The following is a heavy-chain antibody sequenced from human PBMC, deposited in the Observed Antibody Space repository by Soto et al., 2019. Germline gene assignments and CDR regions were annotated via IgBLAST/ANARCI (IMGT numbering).Heavy chain of an antibody. J-gene: IGHJ4*02. D-gene: IGHD2-15*01. Sequence: QVQLVQSGAEVKKPGASVRVSCEASGYTFTSYAMHWVRQAPGQRLEWMGWINTGNGNTIYSQKFQGGVTITRDTSASTAYMELSSLRSEDTAVSYCARGTCSGGSCYSFHFDYWGQGTLVTVSS. V-gene: IGHV1-3*04. CDR1: GYTFTSYA. CDR3: ARGTCSGGSCYSFHFDY. CDR2: INTGNGNT.